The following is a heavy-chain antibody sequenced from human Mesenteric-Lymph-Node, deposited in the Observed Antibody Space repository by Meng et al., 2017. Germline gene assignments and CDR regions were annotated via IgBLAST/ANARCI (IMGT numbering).Heavy chain of an antibody. V-gene: IGHV3-74*01. CDR1: GFTFSGHW. J-gene: IGHJ4*02. D-gene: IGHD3-9*01. Sequence: EPPVESGGGLVQPGGSLRLSCAAPGFTFSGHWMHWVRQAPGKGLAWVSRINPDGSATGYADSVKGRFTVSRDNAKNTLYLQMNSLSAEDTAVYYCTRDFDWSSASWGQGTLVTVSS. CDR3: TRDFDWSSAS. CDR2: INPDGSAT.